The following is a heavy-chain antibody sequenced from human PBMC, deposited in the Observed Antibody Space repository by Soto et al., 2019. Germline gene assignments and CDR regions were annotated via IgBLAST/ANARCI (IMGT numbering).Heavy chain of an antibody. V-gene: IGHV1-69*01. CDR2: ISPKLGSA. D-gene: IGHD1-1*01. Sequence: QVQLVQSGAEVKEPGSSVKVYCKASGGGNLRDYRTTWVRRAPGQGLEWMGGISPKLGSANYAQTSQGGVTVTADQSTNTVYMELRSLRSDVTAVYYCARGGAAYNVGAVYWGQATPVTVSS. CDR1: GGGNLRDYR. CDR3: ARGGAAYNVGAVY. J-gene: IGHJ4*02.